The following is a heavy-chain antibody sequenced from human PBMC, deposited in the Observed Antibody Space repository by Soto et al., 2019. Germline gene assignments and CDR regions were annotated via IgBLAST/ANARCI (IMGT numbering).Heavy chain of an antibody. CDR1: GFTFSDSA. CDR2: IGGDGGSI. J-gene: IGHJ5*02. D-gene: IGHD4-17*01. V-gene: IGHV3-23*01. CDR3: AKVGGFDP. Sequence: QPGGSLRLSCSASGFTFSDSAMHWVRQTSGKGLECVSAIGGDGGSIHYADSVKGRFTISRDNSKNMLYLQLNSLRAEDTAVYYCAKVGGFDPWGQGTLVTVSS.